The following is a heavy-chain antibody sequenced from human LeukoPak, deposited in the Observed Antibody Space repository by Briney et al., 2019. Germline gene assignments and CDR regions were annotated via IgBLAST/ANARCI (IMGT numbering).Heavy chain of an antibody. Sequence: GGSLRLSCAASGLTFSSYAMSWVRQAPGKGLEWVSAITCSVCSTYYADSVKSRFTISRDHSKNTLYLQMNSLRAEDTAVYYCAKDLWLERRSSNWFVPWGQGTLVTVSS. CDR1: GLTFSSYA. V-gene: IGHV3-23*01. CDR3: AKDLWLERRSSNWFVP. D-gene: IGHD1-1*01. CDR2: ITCSVCST. J-gene: IGHJ5*02.